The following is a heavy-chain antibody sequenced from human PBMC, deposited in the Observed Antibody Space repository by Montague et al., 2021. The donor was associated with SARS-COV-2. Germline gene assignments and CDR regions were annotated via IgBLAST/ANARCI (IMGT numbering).Heavy chain of an antibody. CDR2: TYYRSKWYN. CDR1: GDSVSNNSAA. CDR3: ARGSSGYYTPRPFDY. J-gene: IGHJ4*02. V-gene: IGHV6-1*01. D-gene: IGHD3-22*01. Sequence: CAISGDSVSNNSAAWNWIRQSPSRGLEWLGRTYYRSKWYNDYAVSVKSRVTINPDTSKNQFSLQLNSVTPEDTAVYYCARGSSGYYTPRPFDYWGQGTLVTVSS.